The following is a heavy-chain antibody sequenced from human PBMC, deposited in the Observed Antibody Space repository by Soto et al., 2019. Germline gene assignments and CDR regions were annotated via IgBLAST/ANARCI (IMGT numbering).Heavy chain of an antibody. CDR3: VKDILMPIAASMDG. Sequence: GESLRLSSAASGFPFRSYAMSWVRQAPGKRLEWVSVISGSGGYTYYADSVKGRFTISRDNSKNTLYLQMNSLRADDTAVYYCVKDILMPIAASMDGWGHGTTVTFSS. CDR1: GFPFRSYA. CDR2: ISGSGGYT. D-gene: IGHD6-25*01. J-gene: IGHJ6*02. V-gene: IGHV3-23*01.